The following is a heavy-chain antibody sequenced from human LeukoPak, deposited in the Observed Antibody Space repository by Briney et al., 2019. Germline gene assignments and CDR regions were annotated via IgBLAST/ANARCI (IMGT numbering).Heavy chain of an antibody. V-gene: IGHV3-66*01. Sequence: GCLRLSCAASVFTVSSNYMSWVRHAPGKGLERGSVIYSGGSTYYADSVKGRFTISRDNSKNTLYLQMNSLRAEDTAVYYCATKGPPGSSGWFFDCWGQGTLVTVSS. CDR3: ATKGPPGSSGWFFDC. J-gene: IGHJ4*02. CDR2: IYSGGST. D-gene: IGHD6-19*01. CDR1: VFTVSSNY.